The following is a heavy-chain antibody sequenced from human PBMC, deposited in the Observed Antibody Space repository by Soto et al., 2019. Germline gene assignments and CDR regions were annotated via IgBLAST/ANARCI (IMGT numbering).Heavy chain of an antibody. CDR1: GGTFSSYA. V-gene: IGHV1-69*13. Sequence: SVKVSCKASGGTFSSYAISWVRQAPGQGLEWMGGIIPIFGTANYAQKFQGRVTITADESTSTAYMELSSLRSEDTAVYYCARDDSGAAGISFGDYWGQGTLVTVFS. D-gene: IGHD6-13*01. J-gene: IGHJ4*02. CDR2: IIPIFGTA. CDR3: ARDDSGAAGISFGDY.